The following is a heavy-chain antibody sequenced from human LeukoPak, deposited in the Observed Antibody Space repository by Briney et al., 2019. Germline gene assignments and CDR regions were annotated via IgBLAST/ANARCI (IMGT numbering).Heavy chain of an antibody. V-gene: IGHV3-33*01. J-gene: IGHJ3*02. CDR3: ARAEGYYDSSGNDAFDI. CDR2: IWYDGSNK. Sequence: GRSLRLSCAASGFTFSSYGMHWVRQAPGKGLEWVAVIWYDGSNKYYADSVRGRFTISRDNSKNTLYLQMNSLRAEDTAVYYCARAEGYYDSSGNDAFDIWGQGTMVTVSS. D-gene: IGHD3-22*01. CDR1: GFTFSSYG.